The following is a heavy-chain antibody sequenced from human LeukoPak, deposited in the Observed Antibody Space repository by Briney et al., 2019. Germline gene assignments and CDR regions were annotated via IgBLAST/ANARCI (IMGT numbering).Heavy chain of an antibody. CDR1: GYTFTSYY. Sequence: ASVKVSCKASGYTFTSYYMHWVRQAPGQGLEWMGIINPSGGSTSYAQKFQGRVTMTRDMSTSTVYMELSSLRSGDTAVYYCARGLRWLQHLGYWGQGTLVTVSS. J-gene: IGHJ4*02. CDR3: ARGLRWLQHLGY. V-gene: IGHV1-46*01. D-gene: IGHD5-24*01. CDR2: INPSGGST.